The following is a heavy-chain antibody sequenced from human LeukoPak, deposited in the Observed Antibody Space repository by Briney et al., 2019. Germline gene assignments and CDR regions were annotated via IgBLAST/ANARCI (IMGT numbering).Heavy chain of an antibody. CDR1: GFSFSTSGVG. D-gene: IGHD3-9*01. CDR2: IYWDEDK. V-gene: IGHV2-5*02. CDR3: AQSPYYDILTGSRGTFDY. J-gene: IGHJ4*02. Sequence: SGPTLVHPTPPLTLTCTFSGFSFSTSGVGVGWIRQPPGKALEWLAVIYWDEDKRYRPSLKSRLTITKDTSKNQVVLTMTNMDPVDTATYYCAQSPYYDILTGSRGTFDYWGRGILVTVSS.